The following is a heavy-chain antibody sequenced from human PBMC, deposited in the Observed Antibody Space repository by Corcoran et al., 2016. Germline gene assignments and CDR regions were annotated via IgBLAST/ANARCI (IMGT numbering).Heavy chain of an antibody. CDR2: ITSGGSSP. CDR3: ANKAIAARPPMG. Sequence: EVQLVESGGGLVQPGGSLRLSCAASGFTFTNYAMSWVRQTPGKGLEWVSGITSGGSSPYYADSVKGRFTISRDNSNNMLYLQMNSLRAEDTAIYYCANKAIAARPPMGWGQGTLVTVSS. D-gene: IGHD6-6*01. J-gene: IGHJ4*02. V-gene: IGHV3-23*04. CDR1: GFTFTNYA.